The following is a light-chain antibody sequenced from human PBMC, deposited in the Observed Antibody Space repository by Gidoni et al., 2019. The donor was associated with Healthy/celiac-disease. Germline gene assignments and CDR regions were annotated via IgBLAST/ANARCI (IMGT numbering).Light chain of an antibody. V-gene: IGKV1-39*01. J-gene: IGKJ1*01. CDR1: QSISSY. CDR2: AAS. CDR3: QHSYSTPPKT. Sequence: DIQMTPSPSSLSASVGDSVTITCRASQSISSYVNWYQQKPGKAPELLIYAASSLQSGVPSTFSCSGSGTDFTLTISSLQPEDFATYYCQHSYSTPPKTFGQGTKVEIK.